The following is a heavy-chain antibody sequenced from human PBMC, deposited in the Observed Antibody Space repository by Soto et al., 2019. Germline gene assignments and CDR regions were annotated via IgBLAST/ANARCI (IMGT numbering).Heavy chain of an antibody. CDR2: ISLDGSNQ. CDR3: AREFESGSLYGMDV. D-gene: IGHD3-3*01. V-gene: IGHV3-30-3*01. CDR1: GFSFSSYA. J-gene: IGHJ6*02. Sequence: QVQLVESGGGVVQPGRSLRLSCAASGFSFSSYAMHWVRQAPGKGLEWVAIISLDGSNQYYADAARGGFTISRDNSKTTVYLQMNSLRAEDTAVYYCAREFESGSLYGMDVWGQGTTVTVSS.